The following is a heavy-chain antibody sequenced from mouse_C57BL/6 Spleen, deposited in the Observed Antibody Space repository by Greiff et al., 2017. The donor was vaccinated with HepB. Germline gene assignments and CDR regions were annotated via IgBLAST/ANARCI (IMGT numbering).Heavy chain of an antibody. CDR3: ARRISYYGSSYWYFDV. J-gene: IGHJ1*03. V-gene: IGHV1-69*01. CDR2: IDPSDSYT. D-gene: IGHD1-1*01. CDR1: GCTFTSYW. Sequence: QVQLQQPGAELVMPGASVKLSCKASGCTFTSYWMHWVKQRPGQGLEWIGEIDPSDSYTNYNQKFKGKSTLTVDKSSSTAYMQLSSLTSEDSAVYYCARRISYYGSSYWYFDVWGTGTTVTVSS.